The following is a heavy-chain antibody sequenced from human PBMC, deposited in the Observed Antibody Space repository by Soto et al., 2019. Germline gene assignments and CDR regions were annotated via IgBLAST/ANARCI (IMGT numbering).Heavy chain of an antibody. CDR3: AKYYCIGTNCYTDS. D-gene: IGHD2-2*02. V-gene: IGHV3-23*01. CDR1: GFTFSTYA. CDR2: IDGSGGSA. Sequence: GGSLRLSCAASGFTFSTYAMSWVRQAPGKGLEWVSAIDGSGGSAYFADSVKGRFTISRDNSKNTLYLQMNSLRAEDTAVYYCAKYYCIGTNCYTDSWGQGTLVTVSS. J-gene: IGHJ4*02.